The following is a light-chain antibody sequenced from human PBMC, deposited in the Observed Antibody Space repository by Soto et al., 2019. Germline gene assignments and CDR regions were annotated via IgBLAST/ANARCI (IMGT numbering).Light chain of an antibody. V-gene: IGLV2-14*01. Sequence: QSALTQPASVSGSPGQSITISCTGTNSDVGGYNYVAWYQQHAGKAPKLMMYDVSTRPSGVSNRFSGSKSGNTASLTISGLQPEDEADYYCSSYAGSSTVFGTGTKLTVL. CDR2: DVS. CDR1: NSDVGGYNY. J-gene: IGLJ1*01. CDR3: SSYAGSSTV.